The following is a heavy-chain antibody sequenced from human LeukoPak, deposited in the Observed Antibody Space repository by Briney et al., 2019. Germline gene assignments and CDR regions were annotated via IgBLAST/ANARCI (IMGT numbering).Heavy chain of an antibody. CDR1: GGSISSYY. J-gene: IGHJ3*02. D-gene: IGHD1-20*01. Sequence: SETLSLTCTVSGGSISSYYWSWIRQPPGKGLEWIGYIYNSGSTNYNPSLKSRVTISVDTSKNQFSLKLSSVTAADTAVYYCARDLNWNGHDAFDIWGQGTMVTVSS. CDR2: IYNSGST. V-gene: IGHV4-4*08. CDR3: ARDLNWNGHDAFDI.